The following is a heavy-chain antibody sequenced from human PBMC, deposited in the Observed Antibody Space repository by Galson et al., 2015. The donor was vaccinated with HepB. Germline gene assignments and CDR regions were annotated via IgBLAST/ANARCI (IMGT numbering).Heavy chain of an antibody. J-gene: IGHJ3*02. CDR1: GYTFTSYG. V-gene: IGHV1-18*04. D-gene: IGHD3-22*01. CDR2: ISAYNGNT. CDR3: ARDQLPYYYDSSGYHAGAFDI. Sequence: SVKVSCKASGYTFTSYGISWVRQAPGQGLEWMGWISAYNGNTNYAQTLQGRVTMTTDTSTSTAYMELRSLRSDDTAVYYCARDQLPYYYDSSGYHAGAFDIWGQGTMVTVSS.